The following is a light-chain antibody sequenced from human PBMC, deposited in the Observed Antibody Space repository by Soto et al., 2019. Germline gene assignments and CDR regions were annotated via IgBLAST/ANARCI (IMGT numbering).Light chain of an antibody. CDR1: QSVSSSY. V-gene: IGKV3-20*01. Sequence: EIVLTLVPATLAMTPGERASLCCRASQSVSSSYLAWYQQKPGQAPRLRIYGASSRATGIPDRFSGSGSGTDFTLTISRLEPEDFAVYYCQQYGSSPWTFGQGTRWIS. J-gene: IGKJ1*01. CDR3: QQYGSSPWT. CDR2: GAS.